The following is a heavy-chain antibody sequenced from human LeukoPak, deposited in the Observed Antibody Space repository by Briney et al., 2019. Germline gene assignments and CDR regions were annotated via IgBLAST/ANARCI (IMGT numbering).Heavy chain of an antibody. J-gene: IGHJ5*02. V-gene: IGHV4-59*08. CDR1: GGSISSYY. D-gene: IGHD1-26*01. CDR2: IYYSGST. Sequence: SETLSLTCTVSGGSISSYYWSWIRQPPGKGLEWIGYIYYSGSTNYNPSLKSRVTISVDTSKNQFSLKLSSVTAADTAVYYCARRAEHGWFDPWGQGTLVTVSS. CDR3: ARRAEHGWFDP.